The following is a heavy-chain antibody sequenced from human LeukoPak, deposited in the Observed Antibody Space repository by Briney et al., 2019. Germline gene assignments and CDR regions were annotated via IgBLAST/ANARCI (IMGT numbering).Heavy chain of an antibody. CDR3: ASSVAVAGDY. CDR1: GFTFSSYG. CDR2: IRYDGSNK. J-gene: IGHJ4*02. Sequence: GGSLRLSCAASGFTFSSYGMHWVRQAPGKGLEWVAFIRYDGSNKYYADSVKGRFTISRDNAKNSLYLQMNSLRAEDTAVYYCASSVAVAGDYWGQGTLVTVSS. V-gene: IGHV3-30*02. D-gene: IGHD6-19*01.